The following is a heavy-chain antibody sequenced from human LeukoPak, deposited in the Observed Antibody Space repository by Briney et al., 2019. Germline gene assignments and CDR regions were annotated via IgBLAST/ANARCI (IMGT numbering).Heavy chain of an antibody. D-gene: IGHD3-9*01. V-gene: IGHV4-34*01. CDR3: ARLRELTGTWALDY. Sequence: PSETLSLTCAVYGGSFSGYSWSWLRQPPGKGLEWIGEINHRGRTNYNPSLKSRVTISADTSKNQFSLKLSSVTAADTAVYYCARLRELTGTWALDYWGQGTLVTVSS. CDR1: GGSFSGYS. CDR2: INHRGRT. J-gene: IGHJ4*02.